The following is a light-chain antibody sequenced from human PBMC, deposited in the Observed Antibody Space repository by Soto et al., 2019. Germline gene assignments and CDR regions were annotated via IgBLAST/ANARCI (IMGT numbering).Light chain of an antibody. CDR3: CSHVGGSSPQWV. V-gene: IGLV2-23*02. CDR1: SNDVGGYNL. Sequence: QSALTQPASVSGSPGQSITISCTGTSNDVGGYNLVSWFQQHSGKAPKLMISEVNKRPSGVSNRFSGSKSANTASLTISGLQAEDEADYYCCSHVGGSSPQWVFGGGTKLTVL. J-gene: IGLJ3*02. CDR2: EVN.